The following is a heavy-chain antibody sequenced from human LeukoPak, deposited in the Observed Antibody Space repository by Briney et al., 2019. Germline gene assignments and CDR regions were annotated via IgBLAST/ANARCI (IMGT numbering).Heavy chain of an antibody. CDR1: GYTFTSYA. Sequence: ASVKVSCKASGYTFTSYAMHWVRQTPGQRLEWMGWINAGNGNTKYSQEFQGRVTITRDTSASTAYMELSSLRSEDMAVYYCARGSYGTDFDYWGQGTLVTVSS. D-gene: IGHD5-18*01. V-gene: IGHV1-3*03. J-gene: IGHJ4*02. CDR2: INAGNGNT. CDR3: ARGSYGTDFDY.